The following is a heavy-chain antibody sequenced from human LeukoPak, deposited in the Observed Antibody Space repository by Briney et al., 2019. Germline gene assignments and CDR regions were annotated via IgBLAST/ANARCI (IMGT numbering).Heavy chain of an antibody. J-gene: IGHJ4*02. V-gene: IGHV4-59*01. CDR1: GGSISSYY. CDR3: ARARGRVVGYYFDY. D-gene: IGHD1-26*01. Sequence: SETLSLTCTVSGGSISSYYWSWIRQPPGKGLEWIGYIYYSGSTNYNPSLKSRVTISVDTSKNQFSLKLGSVTAADTAVYYCARARGRVVGYYFDYWGQGTLVTVSS. CDR2: IYYSGST.